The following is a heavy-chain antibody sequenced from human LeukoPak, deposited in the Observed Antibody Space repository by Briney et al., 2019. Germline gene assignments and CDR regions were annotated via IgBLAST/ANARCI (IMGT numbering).Heavy chain of an antibody. CDR2: IYYGGTT. D-gene: IGHD6-6*01. CDR3: ARDPSSSSDSDY. J-gene: IGHJ4*02. Sequence: SETLSRTCTVSGDSIRNSRLYWGWIRQPPGKGLQWIGSIYYGGTTYYNPSLKSRVTISVDTSKNQFSLKVTSVTAADTAVYYCARDPSSSSDSDYWGQGTLVTVSS. V-gene: IGHV4-39*07. CDR1: GDSIRNSRLY.